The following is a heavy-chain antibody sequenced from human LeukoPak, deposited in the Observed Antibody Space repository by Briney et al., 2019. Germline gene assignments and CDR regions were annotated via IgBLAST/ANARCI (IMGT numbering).Heavy chain of an antibody. CDR2: IYYSGST. CDR3: YSSSWDNWFDP. J-gene: IGHJ5*02. V-gene: IGHV4-39*07. CDR1: GGSISSSSYY. Sequence: PSETLSLTCTVSGGSISSSSYYWGWIRQPPGKGLEWIGSIYYSGSTYYNPSLKSRVTISVDTSKNQFSLKLSSVTAADTAVYYRYSSSWDNWFDPWGQGTLVTVSS. D-gene: IGHD6-13*01.